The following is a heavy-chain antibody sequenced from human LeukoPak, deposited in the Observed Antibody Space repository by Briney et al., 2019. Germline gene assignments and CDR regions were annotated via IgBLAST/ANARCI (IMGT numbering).Heavy chain of an antibody. V-gene: IGHV1-46*01. CDR3: AGTMIVPDPTILDAFDI. Sequence: ASVKVSCKASGYTFTSYYMHWVRQAPGQGLEWMGIINPSGGSTSYAQKFQGRVTMTRDMSTSTVYMELSGLRSEDTAVYYCAGTMIVPDPTILDAFDIWGQGTMVTVSS. D-gene: IGHD3-22*01. J-gene: IGHJ3*02. CDR1: GYTFTSYY. CDR2: INPSGGST.